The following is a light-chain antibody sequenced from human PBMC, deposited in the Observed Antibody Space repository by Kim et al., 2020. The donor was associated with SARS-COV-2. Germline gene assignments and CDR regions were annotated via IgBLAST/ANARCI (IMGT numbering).Light chain of an antibody. J-gene: IGKJ2*03. Sequence: DIQMTQSPSTLSASVGDRVTITCRASQTVGNWLAWYQYNSGKAPKLLIYKASTLESGVPSRFSGSGSGTEFTLTISSLQPDDFANYYCQQFDSNPYSFGQGTKLEI. V-gene: IGKV1-5*03. CDR2: KAS. CDR3: QQFDSNPYS. CDR1: QTVGNW.